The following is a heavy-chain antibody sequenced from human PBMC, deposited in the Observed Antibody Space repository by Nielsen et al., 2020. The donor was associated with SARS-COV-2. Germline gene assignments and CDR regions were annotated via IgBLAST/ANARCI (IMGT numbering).Heavy chain of an antibody. CDR3: ARDGTNSHLDY. Sequence: GESLKISCAASGFTFSDHYMSWIRQAPGKGLEWVSYISSSGVYKYYADSVEGRFTISRDNANSSVYLQLNSLTVEDTAVYYCARDGTNSHLDYWGQGTLVTVSS. J-gene: IGHJ4*02. CDR1: GFTFSDHY. CDR2: ISSSGVYK. D-gene: IGHD2/OR15-2a*01. V-gene: IGHV3-11*04.